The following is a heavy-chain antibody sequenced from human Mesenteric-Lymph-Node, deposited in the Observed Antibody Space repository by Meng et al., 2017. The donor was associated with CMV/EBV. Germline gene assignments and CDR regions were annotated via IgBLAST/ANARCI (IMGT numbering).Heavy chain of an antibody. CDR1: AYTFTSYD. J-gene: IGHJ4*02. CDR3: ARAHSSSGLVDY. V-gene: IGHV1-8*03. CDR2: MDPNSRNT. Sequence: CKAAAYTFTSYDINSVRQSTRQGLELRGWMDPNSRNTGYAQKYQRRVTLNRNTPISSAYMELSSLRSEDTAVYYCARAHSSSGLVDYWGQGTLVTVSS. D-gene: IGHD6-6*01.